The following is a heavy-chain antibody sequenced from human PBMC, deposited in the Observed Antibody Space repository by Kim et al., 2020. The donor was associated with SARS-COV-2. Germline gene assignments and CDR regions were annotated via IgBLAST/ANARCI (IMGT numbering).Heavy chain of an antibody. J-gene: IGHJ3*02. CDR3: ATQITMIADDACDI. V-gene: IGHV1-69*02. Sequence: APKVQGRVTITADNSTSTAYRELSSLRSEDTAVYYCATQITMIADDACDIWGQGTMVTVSS. D-gene: IGHD3-22*01.